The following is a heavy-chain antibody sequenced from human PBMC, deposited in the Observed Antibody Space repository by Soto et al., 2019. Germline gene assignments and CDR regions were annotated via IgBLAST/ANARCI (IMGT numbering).Heavy chain of an antibody. J-gene: IGHJ6*02. CDR1: GYSFTSYW. V-gene: IGHV5-10-1*01. Sequence: GESLKISCKGSGYSFTSYWISWVRQMPGKGLEWMGRIDPSDSYTNYSPSFQGHVTISADKSISTAYLQWSSLKASDTAMYYCVLERYLRELPDNYYYYGMDVRGQGTTVTVSS. CDR3: VLERYLRELPDNYYYYGMDV. D-gene: IGHD1-26*01. CDR2: IDPSDSYT.